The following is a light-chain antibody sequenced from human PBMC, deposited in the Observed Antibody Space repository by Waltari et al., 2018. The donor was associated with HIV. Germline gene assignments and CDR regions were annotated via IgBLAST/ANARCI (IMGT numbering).Light chain of an antibody. CDR3: QQYNNWPRT. Sequence: EIVMTQSPATLSVSPGERATLSCRASQRVSSNLAWSQQTPGQAPRLLIYGAFTRATGIPARFSGSGSGTEFTLTISSLRSEDFVVYYCQQYNNWPRTFGQGTKLQIK. J-gene: IGKJ2*01. CDR2: GAF. V-gene: IGKV3-15*01. CDR1: QRVSSN.